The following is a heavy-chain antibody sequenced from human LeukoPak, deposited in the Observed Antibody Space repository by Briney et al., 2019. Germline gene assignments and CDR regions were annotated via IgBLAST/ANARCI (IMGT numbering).Heavy chain of an antibody. CDR3: ARVDYYDSSGADY. CDR2: INPNSGGT. CDR1: GYTFTGYY. J-gene: IGHJ4*02. D-gene: IGHD3-22*01. Sequence: ASVKVSCKASGYTFTGYYMHWVRQAPGQGLAWMGWINPNSGGTNYAQKFQGRVTMTRDTSISTAYMELSRLRSDDTAVYYCARVDYYDSSGADYWGQGTLVTVSS. V-gene: IGHV1-2*02.